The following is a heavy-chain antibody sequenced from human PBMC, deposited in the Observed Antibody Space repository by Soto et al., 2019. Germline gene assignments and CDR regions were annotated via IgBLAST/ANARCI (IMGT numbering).Heavy chain of an antibody. CDR1: GFTFGSYG. V-gene: IGHV3-30*18. CDR2: ISYDGSNK. J-gene: IGHJ6*03. CDR3: AKGGYCSSTSCYASYYYMDV. Sequence: QVQLVESGGGVVQPGRSLRLSCAASGFTFGSYGVHWVRQAPGKGLEWVAVISYDGSNKYYADSVKGRFTISRDNSKNTLYLQMNSLRAEDTAVYYCAKGGYCSSTSCYASYYYMDVWGKGTTVTVSS. D-gene: IGHD2-2*01.